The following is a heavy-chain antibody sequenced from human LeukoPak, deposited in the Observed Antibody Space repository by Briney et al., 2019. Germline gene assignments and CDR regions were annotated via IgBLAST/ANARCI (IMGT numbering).Heavy chain of an antibody. CDR3: AKDNIGPELPHAFDI. J-gene: IGHJ3*02. D-gene: IGHD2/OR15-2a*01. CDR2: IYYSGST. V-gene: IGHV4-59*01. Sequence: SETLSLTCTVSGGSISSYYWSWIRQPPGKGLEWIGYIYYSGSTNYNPSLKSRVTISVDTSKNQFSLKLSSVTAADTAVYYCAKDNIGPELPHAFDIWGQGTMVTVSS. CDR1: GGSISSYY.